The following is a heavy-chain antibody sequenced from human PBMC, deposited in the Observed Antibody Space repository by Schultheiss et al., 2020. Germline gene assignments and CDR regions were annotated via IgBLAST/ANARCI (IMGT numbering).Heavy chain of an antibody. D-gene: IGHD2-2*01. Sequence: SETLSLTCAVYGGSFSGYYWSWIRQPPGKGLEWIGEINHSGSTNYNPSLKSRVTISVDKSKNQFSLKLSSVTAADTAVYYCARAIDCSSTSCYEGDAFDIWGQGTMVTVSS. CDR3: ARAIDCSSTSCYEGDAFDI. V-gene: IGHV4-34*01. CDR2: INHSGST. CDR1: GGSFSGYY. J-gene: IGHJ3*02.